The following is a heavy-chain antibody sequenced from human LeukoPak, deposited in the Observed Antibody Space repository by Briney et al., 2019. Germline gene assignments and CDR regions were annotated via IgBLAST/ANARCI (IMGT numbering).Heavy chain of an antibody. CDR1: GGTFSSYA. CDR3: ARGLNSGVSSWYYYYGMDV. V-gene: IGHV1-69*04. CDR2: IIPILGIA. Sequence: ASVKVSCKASGGTFSSYAISWVRQAPGQGLEWMGRIIPILGIANYAQKFQGRVTITADKSTSTAYMELSSLRSEDTAVYYCARGLNSGVSSWYYYYGMDVWGQGTTVTVSS. D-gene: IGHD6-13*01. J-gene: IGHJ6*02.